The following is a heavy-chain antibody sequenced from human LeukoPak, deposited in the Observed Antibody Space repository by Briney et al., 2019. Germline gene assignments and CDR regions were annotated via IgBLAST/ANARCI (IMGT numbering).Heavy chain of an antibody. J-gene: IGHJ4*02. Sequence: SETLSLTCSVSGDSIRSGSHYWGWIRQPPGRGLQWIATMYYSGSTDYNPSLKSRITISVDTSKNQFSLKLSSVTAADTAVYYCAKDRGSGSYGYFDYWGQGTLVTVSS. D-gene: IGHD3-10*01. CDR3: AKDRGSGSYGYFDY. V-gene: IGHV4-39*02. CDR1: GDSIRSGSHY. CDR2: MYYSGST.